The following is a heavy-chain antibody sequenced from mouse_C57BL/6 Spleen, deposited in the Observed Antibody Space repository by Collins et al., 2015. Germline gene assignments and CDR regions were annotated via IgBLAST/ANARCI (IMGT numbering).Heavy chain of an antibody. CDR1: GYAFSNYW. J-gene: IGHJ2*01. Sequence: QVQLQQSGAELVKPGASVKISCKTSGYAFSNYWMNWVKQRPGKGLEWIGQIYPGDGDTNYNGKFKGKTTLTSDTSSSTAYMQFSSLTSEDSAIYFCARGTSVVYFDYWGQGTTLTVSS. CDR2: IYPGDGDT. V-gene: IGHV1-80*01. CDR3: ARGTSVVYFDY. D-gene: IGHD1-1*01.